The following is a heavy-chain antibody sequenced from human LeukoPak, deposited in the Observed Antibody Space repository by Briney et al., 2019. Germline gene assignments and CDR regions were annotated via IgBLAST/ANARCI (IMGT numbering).Heavy chain of an antibody. D-gene: IGHD3-3*01. J-gene: IGHJ4*02. CDR2: IKQDGSEK. V-gene: IGHV3-7*01. CDR1: GFPLSSYW. CDR3: ARQTGVVIIEGPLDY. Sequence: GDSLSLFCAASGFPLSSYWMIWVRQAPGKGGEGVAYIKQDGSEKYYVDPVKGRFTISRDNAKNSLYLQMNSLRAEDTAVYYCARQTGVVIIEGPLDYWGQGTLVTVSS.